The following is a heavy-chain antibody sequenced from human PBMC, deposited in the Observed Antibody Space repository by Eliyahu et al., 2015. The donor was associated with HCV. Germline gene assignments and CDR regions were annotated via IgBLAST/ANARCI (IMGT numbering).Heavy chain of an antibody. V-gene: IGHV1-69*06. J-gene: IGHJ5*02. D-gene: IGHD3-3*01. CDR2: IIPYLWYG. CDR1: GGTFSSYA. Sequence: QVQLVQSGAEVKKPGSSVKVSCKASGGTFSSYAISWVRQAPGQGLEWMGGIIPYLWYGNLRTKFPGRVTITADKSTSTAYMELSSLRSEDTAVYYCARGGEVWSGLYWFDPWGQGTLVTVSS. CDR3: ARGGEVWSGLYWFDP.